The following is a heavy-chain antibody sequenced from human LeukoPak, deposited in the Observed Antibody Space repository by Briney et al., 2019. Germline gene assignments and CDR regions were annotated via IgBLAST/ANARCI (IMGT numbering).Heavy chain of an antibody. J-gene: IGHJ6*02. V-gene: IGHV4-31*03. Sequence: TSQTLSLTCTVSVGSISSGCYYWSWIRQNPGMGLEWIGYIYYSGSTYYNPSLKSRVTISVDTSKNQFSLKLSSVTAADTAVYYCARVPPWYYYGMDVWGQGTTVTVSS. CDR2: IYYSGST. CDR3: ARVPPWYYYGMDV. CDR1: VGSISSGCYY.